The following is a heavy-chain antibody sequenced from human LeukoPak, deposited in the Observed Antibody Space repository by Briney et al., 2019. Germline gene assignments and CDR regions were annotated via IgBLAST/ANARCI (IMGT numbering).Heavy chain of an antibody. D-gene: IGHD3-3*01. CDR3: AKSGPKNFFDY. J-gene: IGHJ4*02. Sequence: GASVKVSCKASGGTFSSYAISWVRQAPGQGLEWMGGIIPIFGTANYAQKFQGRVTITTDESTSTAYMELSSLRSEDTAVYYCAKSGPKNFFDYWGQGTLVTVSS. CDR1: GGTFSSYA. V-gene: IGHV1-69*05. CDR2: IIPIFGTA.